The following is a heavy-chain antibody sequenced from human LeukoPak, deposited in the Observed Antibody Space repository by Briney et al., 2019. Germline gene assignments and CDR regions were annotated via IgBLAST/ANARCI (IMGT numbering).Heavy chain of an antibody. J-gene: IGHJ4*02. CDR1: GGSISSSSYY. CDR2: INHSGST. CDR3: ARGRPYYDSSGYLSYYFDY. Sequence: SETLSLTCTVSGGSISSSSYYWGWIRQPPGKGLEWIGEINHSGSTNYNPSLKSRVTISVDTPKNQFSLKLSSVTAADTAVYYCARGRPYYDSSGYLSYYFDYWGQGTLVTVSS. V-gene: IGHV4-39*07. D-gene: IGHD3-22*01.